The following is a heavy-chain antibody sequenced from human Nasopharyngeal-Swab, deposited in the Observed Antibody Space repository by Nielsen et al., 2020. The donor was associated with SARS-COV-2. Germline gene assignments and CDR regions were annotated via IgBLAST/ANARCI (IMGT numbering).Heavy chain of an antibody. D-gene: IGHD6-19*01. Sequence: WVRQAPGQGLEWMGWMNPNNGNTGYAQKFQGRVTMTRNTSISTAHMELSSLRSEDTAVYYCARRVAGSRRAFDIWGQGTMVTVSS. J-gene: IGHJ3*02. CDR3: ARRVAGSRRAFDI. CDR2: MNPNNGNT. V-gene: IGHV1-8*01.